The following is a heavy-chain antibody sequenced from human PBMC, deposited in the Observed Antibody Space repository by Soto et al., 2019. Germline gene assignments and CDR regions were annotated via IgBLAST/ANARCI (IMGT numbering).Heavy chain of an antibody. CDR2: ISYDGSNK. CDR1: GFTFSSYA. J-gene: IGHJ1*01. D-gene: IGHD3-3*01. Sequence: QVQLVESGGGVVQPGRSLRLSCAASGFTFSSYAMHWVGQAPGKGLEWVAVISYDGSNKYYADSVKGRFTISRDNSKNTLDLQMSSLRAEDTAVYYCASSGYNIYFQHWGQGALVTVSA. CDR3: ASSGYNIYFQH. V-gene: IGHV3-30-3*01.